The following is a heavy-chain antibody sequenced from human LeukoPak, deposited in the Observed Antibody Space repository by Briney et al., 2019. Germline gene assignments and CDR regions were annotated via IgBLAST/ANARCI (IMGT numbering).Heavy chain of an antibody. D-gene: IGHD2-15*01. Sequence: SETLSLTCTVSGGSISSSSYYWAWIRQSPGKGLEWIANIYYGGSSYYSPSLKRRVTISVDTSKNQFSLKVYSVTAADTAVYYCARRGGLRGDNWGQGTLVTVSS. CDR3: ARRGGLRGDN. CDR1: GGSISSSSYY. J-gene: IGHJ4*02. V-gene: IGHV4-39*01. CDR2: IYYGGSS.